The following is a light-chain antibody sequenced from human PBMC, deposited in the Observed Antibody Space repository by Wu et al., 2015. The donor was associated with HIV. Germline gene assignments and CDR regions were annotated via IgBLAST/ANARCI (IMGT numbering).Light chain of an antibody. V-gene: IGKV3-11*01. CDR3: QQRSNWLLT. CDR1: QSVTSY. J-gene: IGKJ4*01. CDR2: DAY. Sequence: EIVLIQSPATLSLSPGESATLSCRASQSVTSYLAWYQQKPGQAPRLLIYDAYKRATGIPGRFSGSGSGTDFTLTISSLEPEDFAVYYCQQRSNWLLTFGGGTKVEFK.